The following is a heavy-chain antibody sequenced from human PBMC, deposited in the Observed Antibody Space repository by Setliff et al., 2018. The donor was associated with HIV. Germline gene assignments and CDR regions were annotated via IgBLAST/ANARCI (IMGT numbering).Heavy chain of an antibody. Sequence: TLSLTCTVSGGSITTTNYYWGWVRQSPGKGLEWIGVIYYRGSAYYNLSLQSRVTLSVDTSKNSFSLHLTSVTAADTAVYFCARARGPPLPVLDFWGQGTLVTVS. CDR3: ARARGPPLPVLDF. D-gene: IGHD3-10*01. CDR1: GGSITTTNYY. V-gene: IGHV4-39*07. CDR2: IYYRGSA. J-gene: IGHJ4*02.